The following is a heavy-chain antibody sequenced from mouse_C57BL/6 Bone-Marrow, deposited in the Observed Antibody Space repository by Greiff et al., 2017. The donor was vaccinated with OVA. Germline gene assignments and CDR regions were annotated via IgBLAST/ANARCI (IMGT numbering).Heavy chain of an antibody. CDR2: ISSGGSYT. CDR3: ARQGGSRDFDY. CDR1: GFTFSSYG. D-gene: IGHD1-1*01. Sequence: DVMLVESGGDLVKPGGSLKLSCAASGFTFSSYGMSWVRQTPDKRLEWVATISSGGSYTYYPDSVKGRFTLSRDNAKNTLYLQMSSLKSEDTAMYYCARQGGSRDFDYWGQGTTLTVSS. J-gene: IGHJ2*01. V-gene: IGHV5-6*02.